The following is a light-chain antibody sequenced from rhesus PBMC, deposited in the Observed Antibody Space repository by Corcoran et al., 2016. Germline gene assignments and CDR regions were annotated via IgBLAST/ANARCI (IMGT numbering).Light chain of an antibody. CDR1: QSLLYSSNNKNY. V-gene: IGKV4-1*01. CDR3: QQYYNTPWT. CDR2: WAS. J-gene: IGKJ1*01. Sequence: DIVMTQSPDSLAVSLGERVTINCKSSQSLLYSSNNKNYLAWYQQKPGQVPKLLIYWASTRESGVPNRFSGKGSGTDFTLTISGLQAEDVAVYYCQQYYNTPWTFGQGTKVEIK.